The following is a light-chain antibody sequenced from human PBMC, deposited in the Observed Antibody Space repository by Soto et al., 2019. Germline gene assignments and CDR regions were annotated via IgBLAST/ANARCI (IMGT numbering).Light chain of an antibody. V-gene: IGKV3-20*01. J-gene: IGKJ1*01. CDR3: QQYGSSPPT. CDR2: GAS. Sequence: IVLTQSPGTLSLSPGERATLSCRASRSVSNNYVAWYQRKPGQAPRLPIYGASSRATDIPRRFSGSGSGTAFTLTITRLEPEDFAVYYCQQYGSSPPTCGQGTKVESK. CDR1: RSVSNNY.